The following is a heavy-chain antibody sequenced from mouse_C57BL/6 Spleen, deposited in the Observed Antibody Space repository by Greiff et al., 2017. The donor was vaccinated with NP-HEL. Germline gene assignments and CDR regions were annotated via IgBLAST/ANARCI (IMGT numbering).Heavy chain of an antibody. CDR3: ARTGGYGSSRYYFDD. D-gene: IGHD1-1*01. J-gene: IGHJ2*01. CDR1: GYTFTSYG. Sequence: VQLQQSGAELARPGASVKLSCKASGYTFTSYGISWVKQRTGQGLEWIGEIYPRSGNTYYNEKFKGKATLTADKSSSTAYIEHRSLTSEDSAVYFCARTGGYGSSRYYFDDWGQGTTLTVSS. V-gene: IGHV1-81*01. CDR2: IYPRSGNT.